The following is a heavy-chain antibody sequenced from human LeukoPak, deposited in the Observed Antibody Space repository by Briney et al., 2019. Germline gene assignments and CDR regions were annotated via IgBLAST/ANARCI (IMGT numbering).Heavy chain of an antibody. CDR1: GFTVSSSY. CDR2: IYSGGST. J-gene: IGHJ5*02. V-gene: IGHV3-53*01. D-gene: IGHD3-10*01. Sequence: GGSLRLSCAASGFTVSSSYMNWVRQPPGKGLEWVSVIYSGGSTYYADSVKGRFTISRDNSKNTLYLQMNSLRAEDTAVYYCARDSITRVRGAPAWGQGTLVTVSS. CDR3: ARDSITRVRGAPA.